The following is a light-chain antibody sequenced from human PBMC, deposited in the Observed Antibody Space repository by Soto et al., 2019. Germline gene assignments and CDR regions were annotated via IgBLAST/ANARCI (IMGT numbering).Light chain of an antibody. Sequence: RVITKARATLAVSPGVGPALCCMASQSVSSNLAWYQQKPGQAPRLLIYGASTRATGIPDRFSGSGSGKAAYDIGRRSEPEDSAVFLCQHPPASLGTCGRGTKVDIK. CDR1: QSVSSN. CDR2: GAS. CDR3: QHPPASLGT. V-gene: IGKV3D-15*01. J-gene: IGKJ1*01.